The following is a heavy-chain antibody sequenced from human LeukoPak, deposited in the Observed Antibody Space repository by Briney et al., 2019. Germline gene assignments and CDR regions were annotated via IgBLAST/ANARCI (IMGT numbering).Heavy chain of an antibody. V-gene: IGHV3-23*01. D-gene: IGHD3-16*01. Sequence: PGGSLRLFCAASGFTFSNYAIPWLRQTPGKGLEWVSTISSSGSRTDYADSVKGRFDISRDNSKNTLYLQMNSLRVEDTAVYYCAKDGHYDGIGFTLQYWGPGTLGTVSS. J-gene: IGHJ1*01. CDR1: GFTFSNYA. CDR2: ISSSGSRT. CDR3: AKDGHYDGIGFTLQY.